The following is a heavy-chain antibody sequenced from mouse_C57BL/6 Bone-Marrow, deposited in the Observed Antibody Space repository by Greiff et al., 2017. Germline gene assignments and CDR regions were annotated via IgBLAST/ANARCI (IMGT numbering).Heavy chain of an antibody. J-gene: IGHJ4*01. V-gene: IGHV5-17*01. Sequence: VQLKESGGGLVKPGGSLKLSCAASGFTFSDYGMHWVRQAPEKGLEWVAYISSGSSSLYYADTVKGRFTISRANAKNTLYLQMTSLRSGDTDMYYWARQGWLRGLEAMDYWGQGTSVTVSS. D-gene: IGHD2-2*01. CDR2: ISSGSSSL. CDR1: GFTFSDYG. CDR3: ARQGWLRGLEAMDY.